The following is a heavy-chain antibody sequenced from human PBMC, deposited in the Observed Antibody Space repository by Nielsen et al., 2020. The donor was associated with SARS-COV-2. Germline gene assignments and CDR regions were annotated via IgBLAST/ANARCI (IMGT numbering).Heavy chain of an antibody. CDR1: GFTFGISW. CDR2: IKPDGGGK. Sequence: GESLKISCAASGFTFGISWMSWVRQAPGKGLEWVAYIKPDGGGKSYVDSVTGRFTISRDNTKNSLYLQMNSLRAEDTAVYYCAREFVVVVAATVGFDYWGQGALVTVSS. D-gene: IGHD2-15*01. CDR3: AREFVVVVAATVGFDY. J-gene: IGHJ4*02. V-gene: IGHV3-7*03.